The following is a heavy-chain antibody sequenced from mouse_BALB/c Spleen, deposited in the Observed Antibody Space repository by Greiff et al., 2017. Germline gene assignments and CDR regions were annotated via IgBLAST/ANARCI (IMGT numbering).Heavy chain of an antibody. D-gene: IGHD2-3*01. V-gene: IGHV2-6-7*01. CDR1: GFSLTGYG. CDR3: ARVRVYDGYSYAMDY. CDR2: IWGDGST. J-gene: IGHJ4*01. Sequence: VNVVESGPGLVAPSQSLSITCTVSGFSLTGYGVNWVRQPPGKGLEWLGMIWGDGSTDYNSALKSRLSISKDNSKSQVFLKMNSLQTDDTARYYCARVRVYDGYSYAMDYWGQGTSVTVSS.